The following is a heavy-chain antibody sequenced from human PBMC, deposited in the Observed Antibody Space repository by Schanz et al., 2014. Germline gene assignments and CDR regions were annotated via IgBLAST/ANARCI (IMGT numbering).Heavy chain of an antibody. V-gene: IGHV1-18*01. Sequence: QVQLVQSGAEVKKPGASVKVSCTASGYTLKNYGISWVRQAPGQGLEWMGWIIPILGIANYAQKFQGRVTMTTDTSTSTSYMELTSLRFDDTAVYYCARDGVDAAAGGNYWGQGTLVTVSS. CDR1: GYTLKNYG. CDR2: IIPILGIA. J-gene: IGHJ4*02. D-gene: IGHD6-13*01. CDR3: ARDGVDAAAGGNY.